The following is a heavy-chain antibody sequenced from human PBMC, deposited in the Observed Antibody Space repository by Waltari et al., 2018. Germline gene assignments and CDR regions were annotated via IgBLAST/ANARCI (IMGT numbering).Heavy chain of an antibody. Sequence: QLQLQESGPGLVKPSETLSLTCTVSGGSISSGSYYWGWIRQPPGKGLASIGYISYSGTTYYNLSLKSRVTMSVDTSRDQYSLGLRLVAAADTAVYYCARYYGNGEGWLDPWGQGTLVTVSS. J-gene: IGHJ5*02. CDR1: GGSISSGSYY. CDR2: ISYSGTT. CDR3: ARYYGNGEGWLDP. D-gene: IGHD3-3*01. V-gene: IGHV4-39*07.